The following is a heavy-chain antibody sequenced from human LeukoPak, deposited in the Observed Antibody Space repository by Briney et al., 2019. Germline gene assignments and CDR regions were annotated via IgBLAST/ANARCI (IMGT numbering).Heavy chain of an antibody. CDR2: IYYSGST. Sequence: SQTLSLTCTVSGGSISSGGYYWSWIRQHPGKGLEWIGYIYYSGSTYYNPSLKSRVTISVDTSKNQFSLKLSCVTAADTAVYYCARAQSGYHYAVGNWGQGTLVTVSS. D-gene: IGHD3-22*01. V-gene: IGHV4-31*03. CDR3: ARAQSGYHYAVGN. J-gene: IGHJ4*02. CDR1: GGSISSGGYY.